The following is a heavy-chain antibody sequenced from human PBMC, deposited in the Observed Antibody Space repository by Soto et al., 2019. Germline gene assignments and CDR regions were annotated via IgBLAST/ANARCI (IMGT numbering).Heavy chain of an antibody. CDR3: ARPSYTYGHRDYGVDV. CDR1: EFTFSSYA. CDR2: ITPGGDSA. V-gene: IGHV3-23*01. Sequence: GGSLRLSCAASEFTFSSYAMSWVRQAPGKGLQWVSTITPGGDSANYADSVKGRFTISRDNFKSTLYLQMNSLRAEDTALYYCARPSYTYGHRDYGVDVWGQGTTVTVSS. J-gene: IGHJ6*02. D-gene: IGHD5-18*01.